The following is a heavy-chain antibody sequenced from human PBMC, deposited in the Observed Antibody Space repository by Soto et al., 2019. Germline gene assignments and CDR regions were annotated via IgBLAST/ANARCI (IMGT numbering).Heavy chain of an antibody. Sequence: PGGSLRLAGVASVFTFSGYSMNWVRQAPGKGLEWVSFISSSSGNIYYADSVKGRFTISRDNAKNSLYLQMNSLRDEDTAVYYCAREATPVVTPWVFDYWGRGTQVTVSS. D-gene: IGHD2-21*02. J-gene: IGHJ4*02. CDR3: AREATPVVTPWVFDY. CDR2: ISSSSGNI. V-gene: IGHV3-48*02. CDR1: VFTFSGYS.